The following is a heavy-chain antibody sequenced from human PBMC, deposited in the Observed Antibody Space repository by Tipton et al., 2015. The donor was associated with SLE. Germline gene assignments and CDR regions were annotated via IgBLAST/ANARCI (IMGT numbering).Heavy chain of an antibody. V-gene: IGHV3-9*01. CDR1: GFTFDDYA. J-gene: IGHJ2*01. Sequence: SLRLSCAASGFTFDDYAMHWVRQAPGKGLEWVSGISWNSGSIGYADSVKGRITISRDNAKNSLYLQMNSLRAEDTALYYCARVNSSSVLYWCFDLWPRVSRLPLS. D-gene: IGHD6-19*01. CDR2: ISWNSGSI. CDR3: ARVNSSSVLYWCFDL.